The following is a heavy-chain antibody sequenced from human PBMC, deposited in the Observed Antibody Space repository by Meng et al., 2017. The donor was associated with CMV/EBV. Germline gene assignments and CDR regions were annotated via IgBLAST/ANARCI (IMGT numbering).Heavy chain of an antibody. CDR2: IKQDGSEK. CDR1: GFTFSSYW. D-gene: IGHD2-8*01. J-gene: IGHJ4*02. Sequence: GESLKISCAASGFTFSSYWMSWVRQAPGKGLEWVANIKQDGSEKYYVDSVKGRFTISRDNGKNSVYLQMNSLRAEDTAVYYCARDSGRMNYWGQGTLVTSPQ. CDR3: ARDSGRMNY. V-gene: IGHV3-7*01.